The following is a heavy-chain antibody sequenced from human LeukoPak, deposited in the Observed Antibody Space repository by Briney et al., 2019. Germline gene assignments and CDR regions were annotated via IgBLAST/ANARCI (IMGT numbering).Heavy chain of an antibody. CDR3: ASPVF. Sequence: SETLSLTCTVSGGSITSGSYYWGWIRQPPGKGLEWIGSIYYSGSPYYNASLKSRVTISVDTSKNQFSLKLSSMTAADTAVYYCASPVFWGQGTLVTVSS. V-gene: IGHV4-39*07. CDR1: GGSITSGSYY. J-gene: IGHJ4*02. CDR2: IYYSGSP.